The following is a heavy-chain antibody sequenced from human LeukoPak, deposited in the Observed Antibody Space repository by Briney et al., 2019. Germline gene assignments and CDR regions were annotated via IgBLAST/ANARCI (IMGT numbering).Heavy chain of an antibody. J-gene: IGHJ4*02. V-gene: IGHV4-59*01. CDR2: VYYSGST. Sequence: SETLSLTCTVSGGSISTYYWSWVRQPPGRGLEWIGYVYYSGSTNYNPSLKSRVTISVDTSKNQFSLKLSSVTAADTAVYYCARVRPAVAGTHYFDNWGQGTLSPSPQ. D-gene: IGHD6-19*01. CDR3: ARVRPAVAGTHYFDN. CDR1: GGSISTYY.